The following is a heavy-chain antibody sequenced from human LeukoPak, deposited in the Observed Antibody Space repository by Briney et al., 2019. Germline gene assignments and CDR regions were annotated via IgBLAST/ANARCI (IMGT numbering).Heavy chain of an antibody. CDR1: GFTFSSYA. Sequence: GGSLRLSCAASGFTFSSYAMSWVRQAPGKGLEWVSAISGSGGSTYYADSVKGRFTNSRDNSKNTLYLQMNSLRAEDTAVYYCAKDFRSRIAATFFDYWGQGTLVTVSS. D-gene: IGHD6-13*01. CDR2: ISGSGGST. V-gene: IGHV3-23*01. J-gene: IGHJ4*02. CDR3: AKDFRSRIAATFFDY.